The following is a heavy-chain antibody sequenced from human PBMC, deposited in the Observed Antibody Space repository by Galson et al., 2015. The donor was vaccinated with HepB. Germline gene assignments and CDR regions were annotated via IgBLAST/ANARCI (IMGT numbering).Heavy chain of an antibody. D-gene: IGHD3-10*01. CDR2: ISGSGGST. V-gene: IGHV3-23*01. Sequence: SLRLSCAASGFTFSSYAMSWVRQAPGKGLEWVSAISGSGGSTYYADSVKGRFTISRDNSKNTLYLQMNSLRAEDTAVYYCAKDRQYYGSGSYSFDYWGQGTLVTVSS. CDR1: GFTFSSYA. J-gene: IGHJ4*02. CDR3: AKDRQYYGSGSYSFDY.